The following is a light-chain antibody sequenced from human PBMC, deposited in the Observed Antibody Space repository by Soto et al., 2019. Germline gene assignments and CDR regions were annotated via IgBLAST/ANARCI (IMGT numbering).Light chain of an antibody. CDR2: GAS. CDR1: QSVSSSD. Sequence: EIVLTQSPGTLSLSPGERATLSCRASQSVSSSDLAWYQQKPGEAPRLLIYGASSRAPRIPDRFSGSGSGTDFTLTISRLEPEDFAVYYCQQYGSSPITFGQGTRLEIK. V-gene: IGKV3-20*01. J-gene: IGKJ5*01. CDR3: QQYGSSPIT.